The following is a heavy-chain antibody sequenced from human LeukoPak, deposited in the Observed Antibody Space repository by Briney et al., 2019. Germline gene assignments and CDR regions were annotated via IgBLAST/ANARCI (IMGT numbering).Heavy chain of an antibody. CDR2: IYTSEST. D-gene: IGHD3-16*01. J-gene: IGHJ4*02. V-gene: IGHV4-4*07. Sequence: SETLSLTCTVSGGSMYNYYWTWIRQSAGKGLEWIGRIYTSESTYYNPSLKSRVTMSIDTSKNQFSLKLSSVTAADTAIYYCARARADANTYADYWGQGTLFTVSS. CDR1: GGSMYNYY. CDR3: ARARADANTYADY.